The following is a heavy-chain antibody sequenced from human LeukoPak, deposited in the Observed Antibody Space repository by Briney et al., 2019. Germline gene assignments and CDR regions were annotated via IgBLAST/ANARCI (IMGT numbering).Heavy chain of an antibody. J-gene: IGHJ5*02. CDR1: GYSFTSYW. D-gene: IGHD3-22*01. CDR2: IYPGDSDT. V-gene: IGHV5-51*01. CDR3: ATSPYYYDSSENWFDP. Sequence: GESLKISCEGSGYSFTSYWIGWVRQMPGKGLEWMGIIYPGDSDTRYSPSFQGQVTISADKSISTAYLQWSSLKASDTAMYYCATSPYYYDSSENWFDPWGQGTLVTVSS.